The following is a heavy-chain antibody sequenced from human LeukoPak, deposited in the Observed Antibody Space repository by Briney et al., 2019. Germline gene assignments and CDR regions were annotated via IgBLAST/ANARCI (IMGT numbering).Heavy chain of an antibody. CDR1: ESAFYDYW. Sequence: SGGSLRLSCAASESAFYDYWMAWVRQAPGRRLEWVANINRDESEKYYVDSVEGRFTISRDNAKNSLYLQMNSLTAEDTAVYYCARERLLSAAGYFDHWGQGALVTVSS. CDR2: INRDESEK. CDR3: ARERLLSAAGYFDH. V-gene: IGHV3-7*01. D-gene: IGHD6-25*01. J-gene: IGHJ4*02.